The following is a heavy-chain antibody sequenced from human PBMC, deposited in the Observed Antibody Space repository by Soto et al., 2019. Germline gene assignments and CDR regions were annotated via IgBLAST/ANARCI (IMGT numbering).Heavy chain of an antibody. CDR1: GGSISSGGYS. CDR3: ARAPNYCVYIRENYFDF. CDR2: IYHSGST. V-gene: IGHV4-30-2*01. J-gene: IGHJ4*01. Sequence: SETLSLTCAVSGGSISSGGYSWSWIRQPPGKGLEWIGYIYHSGSTYYNPSLKSRVTISVDRSKNQFSLKLSSVTAADTAVYYWARAPNYCVYIRENYFDFLGQGMLVPVSS. D-gene: IGHD4-17*01.